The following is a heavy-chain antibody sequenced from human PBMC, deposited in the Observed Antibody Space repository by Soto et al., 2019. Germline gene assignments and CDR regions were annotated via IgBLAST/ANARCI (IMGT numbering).Heavy chain of an antibody. V-gene: IGHV3-7*01. CDR1: GFTFSTYW. CDR3: VCGGNFFVY. Sequence: EVQLVESGGGLVQPGGSLSLSCAASGFTFSTYWMTWVRRPPGKGLEWVANLDQDGSERYYVDSVRGRFTISRDNAKNSLSLQMNSLRAEDTAVYYCVCGGNFFVYWGQGTLVTVSP. J-gene: IGHJ4*02. CDR2: LDQDGSER. D-gene: IGHD3-16*01.